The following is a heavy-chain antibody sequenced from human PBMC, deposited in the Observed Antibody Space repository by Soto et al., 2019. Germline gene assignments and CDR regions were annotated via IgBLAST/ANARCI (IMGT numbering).Heavy chain of an antibody. CDR3: AKNNRYCSSTNCFVFDY. V-gene: IGHV3-7*01. J-gene: IGHJ4*02. D-gene: IGHD2-2*01. Sequence: EVQLVESGGGLVQPGGSLRLSCAASRFTFSGYWMSWVRQAPGKGLEWVANIKQDGSEKYYVDSVKGRFTISRDNAKNSLYLLMNSLRAEDTAVYYCAKNNRYCSSTNCFVFDYWGQGTLVTVSS. CDR1: RFTFSGYW. CDR2: IKQDGSEK.